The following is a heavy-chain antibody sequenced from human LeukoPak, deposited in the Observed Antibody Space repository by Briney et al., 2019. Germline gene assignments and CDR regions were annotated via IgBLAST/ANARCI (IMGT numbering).Heavy chain of an antibody. J-gene: IGHJ4*02. Sequence: PGGSRRLPCSASGFIFGVSGMHGSPQAPGKGRNWVQANIGKGASAYYADSGKGRFPIPRDISKSTLYRQRNNRKVVNTVIFHFAKRVCSGSTCSPRDSWGQGTRVTVCS. CDR3: AKRVCSGSTCSPRDS. V-gene: IGHV3-23*01. D-gene: IGHD6-19*01. CDR2: NIGKGASA. CDR1: GFIFGVSG.